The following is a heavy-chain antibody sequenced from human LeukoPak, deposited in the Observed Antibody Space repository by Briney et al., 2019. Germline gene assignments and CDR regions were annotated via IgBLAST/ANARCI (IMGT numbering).Heavy chain of an antibody. CDR3: ARVFSSSWPFDY. Sequence: GGSLRLSCAASGFTVSGNYMSWVRQAPGKGLEWVSVIYSGGNTYYADSVKGRFTISRDNSKNTLYLQMNSLRAEDTAVYYCARVFSSSWPFDYWGQGTLVTVSS. CDR1: GFTVSGNY. CDR2: IYSGGNT. D-gene: IGHD6-13*01. V-gene: IGHV3-66*01. J-gene: IGHJ4*02.